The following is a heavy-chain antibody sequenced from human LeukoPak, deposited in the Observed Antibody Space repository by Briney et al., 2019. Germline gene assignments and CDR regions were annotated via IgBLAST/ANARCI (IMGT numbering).Heavy chain of an antibody. J-gene: IGHJ4*02. CDR2: IYLGDSDT. Sequence: GVCMSLSWKGSGYGFTSYWIGWVSQMPEKGLEWMGFIYLGDSDTRYSPSFQGQVTISADKSISTAYLQWSSLKASDTAMYYCARHSLCGGDCYYFDYWGQGTLVTVSS. D-gene: IGHD2-21*02. CDR1: GYGFTSYW. V-gene: IGHV5-51*01. CDR3: ARHSLCGGDCYYFDY.